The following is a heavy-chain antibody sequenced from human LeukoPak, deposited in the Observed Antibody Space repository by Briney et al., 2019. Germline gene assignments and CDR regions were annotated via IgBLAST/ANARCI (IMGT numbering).Heavy chain of an antibody. CDR3: AKVVMDYYDSSGYLSPHHYFDY. D-gene: IGHD3-22*01. Sequence: PGGSLRLSCAASGFTFSSYGMNWVRQAPGKGLEWVAFIYYDRSNKYYADSVKGRFTISRDNSKNTLYLQMNSLRAEDTAVYYCAKVVMDYYDSSGYLSPHHYFDYWGQGTLVTVSS. CDR2: IYYDRSNK. CDR1: GFTFSSYG. J-gene: IGHJ4*02. V-gene: IGHV3-30*02.